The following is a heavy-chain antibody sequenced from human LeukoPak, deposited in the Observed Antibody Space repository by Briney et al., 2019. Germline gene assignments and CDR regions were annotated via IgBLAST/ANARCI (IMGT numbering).Heavy chain of an antibody. Sequence: GASLKISCKGSGYSFTSYWIGWVRQLPGKGLEWMGIIYPGDSDTRYSPSFQGQVTISADKSLTTAYLQWSSLKASDTAMYYCARGFGSTWLEYWGQGTLVTVSS. CDR1: GYSFTSYW. J-gene: IGHJ1*01. CDR2: IYPGDSDT. CDR3: ARGFGSTWLEY. V-gene: IGHV5-51*01. D-gene: IGHD6-13*01.